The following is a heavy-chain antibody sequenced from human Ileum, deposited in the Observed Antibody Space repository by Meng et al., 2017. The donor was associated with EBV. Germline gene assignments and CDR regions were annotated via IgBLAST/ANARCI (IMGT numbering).Heavy chain of an antibody. CDR2: ICYSDYT. J-gene: IGHJ4*02. CDR1: GGSISSRDYC. D-gene: IGHD4-17*01. Sequence: LQLQESVPGLVQPSENLFLTCTVSGGSISSRDYCWGSIRQSPGKGLEWIESICYSDYTYYNPSLESRVTISADTSKNQFSLSLSSVTAADTAVYYCAMGPDYAKTGYWGQGTLVTVSS. V-gene: IGHV4-39*01. CDR3: AMGPDYAKTGY.